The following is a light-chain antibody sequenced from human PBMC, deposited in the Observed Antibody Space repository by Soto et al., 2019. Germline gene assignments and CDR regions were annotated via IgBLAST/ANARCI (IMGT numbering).Light chain of an antibody. CDR3: QKYNTVPWT. Sequence: DIQMTQSPSSLSVSEGDRVTITCRASQGISNYLAWYQQKPGKVPKLLIYAASTLQSGVLSRFSGSGSGTDFTLTISSLQPEDVATYYCQKYNTVPWTFGQGTKVEIK. CDR2: AAS. J-gene: IGKJ1*01. V-gene: IGKV1-27*01. CDR1: QGISNY.